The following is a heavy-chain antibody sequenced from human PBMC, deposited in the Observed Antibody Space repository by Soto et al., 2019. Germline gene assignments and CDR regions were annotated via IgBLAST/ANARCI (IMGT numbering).Heavy chain of an antibody. D-gene: IGHD2-2*01. V-gene: IGHV5-10-1*01. CDR3: ARHGIVVVPAAISAFDI. CDR1: GYSFTSYW. CDR2: IDPSDSYT. J-gene: IGHJ3*02. Sequence: GESLKISCKGSGYSFTSYWISWVRQMPGKGLEWMGRIDPSDSYTNYSPSFQGHVTISADKSISTAYLQWSSLKASDTAMYYCARHGIVVVPAAISAFDIWGQGTMVTV.